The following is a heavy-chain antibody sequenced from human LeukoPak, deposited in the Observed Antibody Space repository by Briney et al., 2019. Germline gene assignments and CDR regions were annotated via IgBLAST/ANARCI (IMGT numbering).Heavy chain of an antibody. CDR3: ARGTTVTTYDWFDP. Sequence: ASVTVSFKACGGTYSSYAISWVRQAPGQGREWMGGIIPIFGTANYAQKFQGRVTINTDEYTSTAYMELSSLRPEDTAVYYCARGTTVTTYDWFDPWGQGTLVTVSS. CDR1: GGTYSSYA. CDR2: IIPIFGTA. V-gene: IGHV1-69*05. D-gene: IGHD4-17*01. J-gene: IGHJ5*02.